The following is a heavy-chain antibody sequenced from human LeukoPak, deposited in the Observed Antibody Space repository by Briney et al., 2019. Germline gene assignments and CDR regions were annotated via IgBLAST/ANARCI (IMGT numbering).Heavy chain of an antibody. Sequence: GGSLRLSCAASGFNFNIYAMNWVRQAPGKGLEWVSAIGGSDGGTYYTDSVRGRFTISRDNSRNTLYLQMYSLTAEDTAIYFCAKGHDTRTATLDYWGQGTLVTVSS. CDR3: AKGHDTRTATLDY. D-gene: IGHD1-1*01. J-gene: IGHJ4*02. CDR1: GFNFNIYA. V-gene: IGHV3-23*01. CDR2: IGGSDGGT.